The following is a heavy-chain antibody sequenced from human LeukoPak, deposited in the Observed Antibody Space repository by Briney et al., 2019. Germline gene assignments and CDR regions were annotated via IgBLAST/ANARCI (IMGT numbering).Heavy chain of an antibody. CDR3: TKDLTGNYDY. J-gene: IGHJ4*02. D-gene: IGHD1-20*01. CDR1: GYTFSSYW. V-gene: IGHV3-74*01. Sequence: GGSLRLSCAASGYTFSSYWMHWVRQAPGKGLVWVSRIDTDGSITNYADSVKGRFTISRDNAKNTLYLQMNSLRAEDTAVYYCTKDLTGNYDYWGQGTLVTVSS. CDR2: IDTDGSIT.